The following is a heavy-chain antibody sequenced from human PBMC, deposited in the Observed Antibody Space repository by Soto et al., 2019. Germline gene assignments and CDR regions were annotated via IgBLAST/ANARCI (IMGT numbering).Heavy chain of an antibody. CDR1: GGSISSYY. D-gene: IGHD1-1*01. CDR3: ASLAGTHDDDYFDY. J-gene: IGHJ4*02. Sequence: SETLSLTCTVSGGSISSYYWSWIRQPPGKGLEWIGEINHSGSTNYNPSLKSRVTISVDTSKNQFSLKLSSVTAADTAVYYCASLAGTHDDDYFDYWGQGTLVTVSS. V-gene: IGHV4-34*01. CDR2: INHSGST.